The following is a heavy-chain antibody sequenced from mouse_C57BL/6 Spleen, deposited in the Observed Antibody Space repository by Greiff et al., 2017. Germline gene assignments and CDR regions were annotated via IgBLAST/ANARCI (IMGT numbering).Heavy chain of an antibody. V-gene: IGHV5-9*01. Sequence: EVQVVESGGGLVKPGGSLKLSCAASGFTFSSYTMSWVRQTPEKRLEWVATISGGGGNTYYPDSVKGRFTISRDNAKNTLYLQMSSLRSEDTALYYCASTTAQATAWFAYWGQGTLVTVSA. J-gene: IGHJ3*01. CDR2: ISGGGGNT. CDR1: GFTFSSYT. CDR3: ASTTAQATAWFAY. D-gene: IGHD3-2*02.